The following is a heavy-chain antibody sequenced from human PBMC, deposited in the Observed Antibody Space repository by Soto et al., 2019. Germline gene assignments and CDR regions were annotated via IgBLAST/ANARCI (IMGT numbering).Heavy chain of an antibody. CDR3: ARGTPIAAAGIRYFDY. CDR1: GYTFTSYA. V-gene: IGHV1-3*01. D-gene: IGHD6-13*01. CDR2: INAGNGNT. J-gene: IGHJ4*02. Sequence: GASVKVSCKASGYTFTSYAMHWVRQAPGQRLEWMGWINAGNGNTKYSQKFQGRVTITRDTSASTAYMELSSLRSEDTAVYYCARGTPIAAAGIRYFDYWGQGTLVTVSS.